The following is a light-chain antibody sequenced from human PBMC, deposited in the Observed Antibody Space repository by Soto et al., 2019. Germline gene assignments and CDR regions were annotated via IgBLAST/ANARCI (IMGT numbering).Light chain of an antibody. CDR3: SSYTSSSTFYV. Sequence: QSVLTQPPSVSGSPGQSITISCTGTSSDVGASNYVSWFQHHPGKAPKLMIYDVSNRPSGVSNRFSASKSGNTASLTISGLQAEYEADYYCSSYTSSSTFYVFGTGTKVTVL. CDR2: DVS. CDR1: SSDVGASNY. J-gene: IGLJ1*01. V-gene: IGLV2-14*03.